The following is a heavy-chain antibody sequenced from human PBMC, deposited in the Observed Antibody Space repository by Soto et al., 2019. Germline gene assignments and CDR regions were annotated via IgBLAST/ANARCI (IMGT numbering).Heavy chain of an antibody. J-gene: IGHJ4*02. CDR2: MNPNSGNT. Sequence: QVQLVQSGAEVKKPGASVKVSCKASGYTFTSYDINWVRQATGQGLEWMGWMNPNSGNTGYAQKFQGRVTMTRDTSISTAYIEVSSLRSEDTAVYYCARCHGVAAGKTDFDYWGQGNLVTVSP. CDR3: ARCHGVAAGKTDFDY. CDR1: GYTFTSYD. D-gene: IGHD6-13*01. V-gene: IGHV1-8*01.